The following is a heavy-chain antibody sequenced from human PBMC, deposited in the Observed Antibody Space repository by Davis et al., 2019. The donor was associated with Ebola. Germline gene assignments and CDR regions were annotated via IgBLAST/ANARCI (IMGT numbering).Heavy chain of an antibody. CDR2: IWDDGSNK. Sequence: PGGSLRLSCAASGFTLSGYDMNWVRQAPGKGLQWVAVIWDDGSNKYYADSVKGRFTISRDNSKNTLYLQMNSLRAEDTAVYYCARHVNGDFWYFDLWGRGTRVTVSS. D-gene: IGHD4-17*01. CDR3: ARHVNGDFWYFDL. V-gene: IGHV3-33*01. CDR1: GFTLSGYD. J-gene: IGHJ2*01.